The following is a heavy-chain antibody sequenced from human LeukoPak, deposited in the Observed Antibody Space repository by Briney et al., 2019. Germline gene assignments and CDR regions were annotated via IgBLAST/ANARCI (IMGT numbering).Heavy chain of an antibody. CDR2: IKPDGSEG. D-gene: IGHD5-12*01. CDR1: GFTFSNYA. CDR3: ARSGGYGWDY. V-gene: IGHV3-7*01. Sequence: GGSLRLSCAASGFTFSNYAMHWVRQAPGKGLEWVANIKPDGSEGYYLDSLKGRFTISRDNAKNSLYLEMTNLRVEDTAVYYCARSGGYGWDYWGQGALVTVSS. J-gene: IGHJ4*02.